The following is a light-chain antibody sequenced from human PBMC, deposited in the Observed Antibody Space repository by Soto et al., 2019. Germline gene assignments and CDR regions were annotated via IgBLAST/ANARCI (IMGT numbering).Light chain of an antibody. CDR1: QSVLYSPNNKNY. CDR2: WAS. CDR3: QQYINAPQT. V-gene: IGKV4-1*01. J-gene: IGKJ1*01. Sequence: DIVMTPSPDSLAVSLGEMATINCKSSQSVLYSPNNKNYLAWYQQKPGQPPKLLVYWASTRESGVPDRFSGSGSETEFTLAINSLQAEDVAVYYCQQYINAPQTFGRGTKVEIK.